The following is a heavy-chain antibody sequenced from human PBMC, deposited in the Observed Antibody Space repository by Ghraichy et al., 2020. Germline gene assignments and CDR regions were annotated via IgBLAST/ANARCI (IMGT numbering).Heavy chain of an antibody. CDR2: IGSTSSSI. V-gene: IGHV3-48*02. Sequence: GGSLRLSCAASGFTFSIYSMNWVRQAPGKGLEWVSYIGSTSSSIYYADSVKGRFTISRDNAKNSLYLQMNSLRDEDTAVYYCARDVGYCSGGTCHNWFDPWGQGTLVTVSS. CDR3: ARDVGYCSGGTCHNWFDP. D-gene: IGHD2-15*01. J-gene: IGHJ5*02. CDR1: GFTFSIYS.